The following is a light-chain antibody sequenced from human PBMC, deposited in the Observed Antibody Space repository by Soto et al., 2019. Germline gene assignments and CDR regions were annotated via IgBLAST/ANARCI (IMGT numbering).Light chain of an antibody. J-gene: IGKJ1*01. CDR2: KAS. Sequence: DIQMTQSPSTLSASVGDRVTITCRASQSISSWLAWYQQKPGKAPKLLIYKASSLESGVPSRFRGSGSGTEFTLTISSLQAEDFATYYCQQSYRAPWTFGQGTKVDVK. CDR3: QQSYRAPWT. CDR1: QSISSW. V-gene: IGKV1-5*03.